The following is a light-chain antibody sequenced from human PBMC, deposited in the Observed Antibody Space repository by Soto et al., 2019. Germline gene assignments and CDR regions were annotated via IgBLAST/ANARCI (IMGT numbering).Light chain of an antibody. CDR1: QSIRSL. CDR2: DAS. J-gene: IGKJ5*01. V-gene: IGKV1-5*01. CDR3: QQYQTYST. Sequence: MTQSPLSLPVTPGEPASITCRASQSIRSLLAWYQQKPGKAPKVLIYDASSLGSGVPSRFSGSGSGTEFTLTISSLQPDDFATYFCQQYQTYSTFGQGTRLEIK.